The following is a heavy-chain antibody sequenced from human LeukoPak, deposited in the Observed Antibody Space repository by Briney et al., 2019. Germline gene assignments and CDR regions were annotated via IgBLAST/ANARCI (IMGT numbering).Heavy chain of an antibody. CDR2: INSGSGDT. Sequence: GASVKVSCQASGYSSTDYYMHWVRQAPGQGLEWIGWINSGSGDTNYAQKFQGRVTVTRDTSSSTTYMEVSNLRSDDTAVYHCVRERRATADYWGQGTLVTVSS. CDR1: GYSSTDYY. D-gene: IGHD1-26*01. J-gene: IGHJ4*02. CDR3: VRERRATADY. V-gene: IGHV1-2*02.